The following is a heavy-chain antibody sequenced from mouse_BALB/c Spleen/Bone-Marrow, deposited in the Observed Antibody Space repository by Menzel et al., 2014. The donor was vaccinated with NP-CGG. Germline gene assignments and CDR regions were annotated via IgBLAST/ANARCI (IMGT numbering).Heavy chain of an antibody. J-gene: IGHJ1*01. D-gene: IGHD1-2*01. V-gene: IGHV1S81*02. Sequence: QVQLQQSGAELVKPGASVKLSCKVSGYTFTNYYVFWVKQRPGQGLEWIGEIYPSNGDTNFNEKFMSKATLTVDISSSTAYMHLSSLTSEDSAVYYCTRSGFYGYGSYFDVWGAGTTVTVSS. CDR3: TRSGFYGYGSYFDV. CDR2: IYPSNGDT. CDR1: GYTFTNYY.